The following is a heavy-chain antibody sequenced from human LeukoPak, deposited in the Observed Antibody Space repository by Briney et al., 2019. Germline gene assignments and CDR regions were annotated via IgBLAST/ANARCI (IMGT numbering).Heavy chain of an antibody. J-gene: IGHJ4*02. Sequence: GGSLRLSCAASGLTFSSSGMHWVRQAPGKGLEGVAFIRYDETNKHYADSVKGRFTISRDNSKNTLYLQMNSLRSEDTAVYYCAKGVYGGSSGGFYFDYWGQGALVTVSS. V-gene: IGHV3-30*02. CDR1: GLTFSSSG. CDR2: IRYDETNK. CDR3: AKGVYGGSSGGFYFDY. D-gene: IGHD1-26*01.